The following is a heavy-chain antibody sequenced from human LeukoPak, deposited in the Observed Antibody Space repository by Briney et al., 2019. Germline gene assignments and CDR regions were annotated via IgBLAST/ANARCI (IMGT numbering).Heavy chain of an antibody. Sequence: GRSLTLSCAASGFTLSSYSMNWVRQAPGKGLEWVSCISSSSTYIYYAHSVKGRFTISRDNAKNSLHLQMDSLRVEDTAVYYCARSYYDILTGQPYYFDYWGQGALVTDCS. D-gene: IGHD3-9*01. V-gene: IGHV3-21*01. J-gene: IGHJ4*02. CDR2: ISSSSTYI. CDR3: ARSYYDILTGQPYYFDY. CDR1: GFTLSSYS.